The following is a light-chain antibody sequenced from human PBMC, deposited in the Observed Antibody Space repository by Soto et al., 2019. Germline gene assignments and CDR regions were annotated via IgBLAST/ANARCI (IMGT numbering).Light chain of an antibody. J-gene: IGKJ3*01. CDR1: QNISHF. V-gene: IGKV1-39*01. Sequence: DIQMTQSPLSLSASVGESVTITCRASQNISHFLNWYQQKPGKPPRLLIFGTSNLQSGVPSRFRGSRSETDFSLTISGLKPEDFSTYNCQQSYRSPLNFGPGT. CDR2: GTS. CDR3: QQSYRSPLN.